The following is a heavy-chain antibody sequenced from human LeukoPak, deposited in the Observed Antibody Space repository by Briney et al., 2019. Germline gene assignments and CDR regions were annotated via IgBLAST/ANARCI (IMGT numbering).Heavy chain of an antibody. CDR1: GFTFSDYY. CDR2: ISSSGSTI. CDR3: AKDDYLGYCTSISCYARFDS. D-gene: IGHD2-2*01. Sequence: GGSLRLSCAASGFTFSDYYMSWIRQAPGKGLEWVSYISSSGSTIYYADSVKGRFTISRDTSKNTLYLQMNSLRAEDTAIYYCAKDDYLGYCTSISCYARFDSWGQGSLVTVSS. J-gene: IGHJ4*02. V-gene: IGHV3-11*01.